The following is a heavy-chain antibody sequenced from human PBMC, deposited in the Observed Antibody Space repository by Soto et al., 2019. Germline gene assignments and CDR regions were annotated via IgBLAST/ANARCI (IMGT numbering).Heavy chain of an antibody. CDR3: ARESGENRTYEAH. J-gene: IGHJ1*01. Sequence: QVQQLESGPGLVKPWDTQSLTCTVSGAYVSDFSWSWIRQPAGKGLEWIGRITVNGITQYTPSFRSRVTMSMDTSRNQFSLNLHSVTAAETALYYCARESGENRTYEAHWGQGTLVTVSS. CDR2: ITVNGIT. V-gene: IGHV4-4*07. CDR1: GAYVSDFS. D-gene: IGHD1-26*01.